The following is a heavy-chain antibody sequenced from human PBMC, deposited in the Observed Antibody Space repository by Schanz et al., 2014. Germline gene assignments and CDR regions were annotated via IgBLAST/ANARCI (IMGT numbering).Heavy chain of an antibody. CDR2: ISQDGTEK. D-gene: IGHD3-10*01. CDR1: GFTFSSYG. CDR3: ARSGVDV. J-gene: IGHJ6*02. V-gene: IGHV3-7*01. Sequence: LVESGGGVVQPGRSLRLSCAASGFTFSSYGMHWVRQVPGKGLEWVATISQDGTEKYYVDSVKGRFTISRDNAKNSLFVQMNRLRADDTAVYYCARSGVDVWGQGTTVTVSS.